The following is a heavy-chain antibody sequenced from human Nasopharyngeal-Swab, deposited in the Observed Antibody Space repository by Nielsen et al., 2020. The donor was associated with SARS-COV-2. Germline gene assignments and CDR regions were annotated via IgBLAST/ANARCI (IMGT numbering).Heavy chain of an antibody. V-gene: IGHV5-51*01. CDR2: IYPGDSDT. CDR1: GYMFTSSW. CDR3: ATPTGFCRSGSCSDAY. Sequence: GSLRLSCRASGYMFTSSWIGWVRQMPGKGLEWMGIIYPGDSDTKYRPSFQGQVTISADKSIGTAYLQWSRLEASDTAMYYCATPTGFCRSGSCSDAYWGQGTLVTVSS. J-gene: IGHJ4*02. D-gene: IGHD2-15*01.